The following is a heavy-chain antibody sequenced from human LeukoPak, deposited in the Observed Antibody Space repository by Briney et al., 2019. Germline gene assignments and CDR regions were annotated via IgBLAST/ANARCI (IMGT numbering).Heavy chain of an antibody. Sequence: PGGSLRLSCAASGFTVSSNYMSWVRQAPGKGLEWVSYISNSNRTIYYADSVKGRFTISRDNAKNSLYLQMNSLRPEDTAVYYCTRGSAQLLYAAFDIWGQGTMVIVSP. V-gene: IGHV3-48*01. CDR3: TRGSAQLLYAAFDI. CDR2: ISNSNRTI. D-gene: IGHD2-2*01. CDR1: GFTVSSNY. J-gene: IGHJ3*02.